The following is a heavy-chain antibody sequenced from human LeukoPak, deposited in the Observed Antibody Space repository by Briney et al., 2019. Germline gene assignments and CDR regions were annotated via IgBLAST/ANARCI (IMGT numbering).Heavy chain of an antibody. D-gene: IGHD1/OR15-1a*01. CDR1: GFTFSGFA. V-gene: IGHV3-73*01. J-gene: IGHJ4*02. CDR3: ARDPGMGTTDFFDY. Sequence: GGSLRLSCAASGFTFSGFAIHWVRQASGKGLEWVGRIRSKANSYATVYAASVKGRFTISRDDSKNTAYLQMNSLRAEDTAVYYCARDPGMGTTDFFDYWGQGTLVTVSS. CDR2: IRSKANSYAT.